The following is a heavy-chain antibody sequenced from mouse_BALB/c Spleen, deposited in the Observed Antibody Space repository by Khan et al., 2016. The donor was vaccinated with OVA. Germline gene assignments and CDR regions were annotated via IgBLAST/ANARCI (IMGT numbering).Heavy chain of an antibody. J-gene: IGHJ4*01. CDR1: GFTFSSYT. V-gene: IGHV5-12-2*01. CDR3: AAPGHEGYYYAMDY. CDR2: ISSGGVST. Sequence: EVQLVESGGGLVQPGGSLKLSCVASGFTFSSYTMSWVRQTPEKRLEWVAFISSGGVSTYYPDTVKGRFSISRDNAMNNLYLQMSSLKSEDTAMYYCAAPGHEGYYYAMDYWGQGTSVTVSS. D-gene: IGHD3-3*01.